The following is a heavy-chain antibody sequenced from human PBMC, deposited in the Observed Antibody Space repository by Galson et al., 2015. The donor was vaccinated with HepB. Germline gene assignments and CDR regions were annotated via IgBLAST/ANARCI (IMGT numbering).Heavy chain of an antibody. CDR3: ARGAPVPAAMWYYYSGMDA. CDR1: GSTFTGYY. CDR2: INPNSGGT. J-gene: IGHJ6*02. V-gene: IGHV1-2*02. D-gene: IGHD2-2*01. Sequence: SVKVSCKASGSTFTGYYMHWVRQAPGQGLEWMGWINPNSGGTNYAQKFQGRVTMTRDTSISTAYMELSRLRSDDTAVYYCARGAPVPAAMWYYYSGMDAWAQGTTLPVSS.